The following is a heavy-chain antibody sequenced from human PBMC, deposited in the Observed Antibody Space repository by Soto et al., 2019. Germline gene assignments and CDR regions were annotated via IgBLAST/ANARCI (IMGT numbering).Heavy chain of an antibody. D-gene: IGHD6-19*01. V-gene: IGHV3-15*07. CDR2: IKSKTDGGTT. CDR1: GFTFSNAW. CDR3: TTDSGWPDFDY. J-gene: IGHJ4*02. Sequence: GESLKISCAASGFTFSNAWMNWVRQAPGKGLEWVGRIKSKTDGGTTDYAAPVKGRFTISRDDSKNTLYLQMNSLKTEDTAVYYCTTDSGWPDFDYWGQGTLVTVSS.